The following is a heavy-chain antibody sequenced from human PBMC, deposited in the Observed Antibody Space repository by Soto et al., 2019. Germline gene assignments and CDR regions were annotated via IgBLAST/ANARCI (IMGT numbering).Heavy chain of an antibody. CDR2: ITSSGSYI. D-gene: IGHD2-2*01. CDR1: GPTFSTYG. J-gene: IGHJ4*02. Sequence: DVQLVESGGGLVKPGGSLRLSCVASGPTFSTYGMNWIRQTPVKGLEWVSSITSSGSYIHYADSVQGRFTVARDNAKNSMYLQMNRLRVEDTAVYFCARDESAGSSTSNWGQGTLVTVSS. CDR3: ARDESAGSSTSN. V-gene: IGHV3-21*01.